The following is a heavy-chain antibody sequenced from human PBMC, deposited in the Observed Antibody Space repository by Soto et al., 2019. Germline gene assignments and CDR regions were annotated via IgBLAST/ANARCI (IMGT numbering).Heavy chain of an antibody. V-gene: IGHV4-34*01. J-gene: IGHJ3*02. CDR1: YD. Sequence: YDCSWISQKPGKGLEWIGEINHSGSTNYNPSLKSRVTISVDTSKNQFSLKLSSVTAADTALYFFARGVTTVVTPAAFDIWGKGTMVTGSS. CDR2: INHSGST. CDR3: ARGVTTVVTPAAFDI. D-gene: IGHD4-17*01.